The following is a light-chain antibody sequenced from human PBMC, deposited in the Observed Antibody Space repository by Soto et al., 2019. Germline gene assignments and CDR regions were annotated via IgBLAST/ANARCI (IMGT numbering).Light chain of an antibody. V-gene: IGKV3-20*01. J-gene: IGKJ4*01. CDR3: QQYDSSFT. CDR2: GAS. CDR1: QHVTTTY. Sequence: IVLTQSPATLSLSPGERATLSCTASQHVTTTYIAWYQQKFGQAPRLLIYGASTRATGTPDRLTGGGFGTDFTLTISRVEAEDFAVYYCQQYDSSFTFGGGTKVEMK.